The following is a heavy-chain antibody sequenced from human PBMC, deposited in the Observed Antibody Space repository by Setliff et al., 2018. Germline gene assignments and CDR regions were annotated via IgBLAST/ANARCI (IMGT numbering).Heavy chain of an antibody. V-gene: IGHV1-18*01. J-gene: IGHJ3*02. CDR2: INNYSFKT. D-gene: IGHD3-10*01. Sequence: ASVKVSCKTSGYTFTNYGITWVRQAPGQGLEWMGWINNYSFKTNYPQKFLGRVTVTTDTSTGTAYMELGSLTSDDTAVYYCARDLNRWFGEFAFDIWGQGTMVTVS. CDR3: ARDLNRWFGEFAFDI. CDR1: GYTFTNYG.